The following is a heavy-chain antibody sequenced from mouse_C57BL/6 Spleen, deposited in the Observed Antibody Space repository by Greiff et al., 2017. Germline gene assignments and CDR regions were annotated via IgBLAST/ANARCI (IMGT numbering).Heavy chain of an antibody. CDR3: TRDRGNLYYAMDY. CDR2: ISSGGDYI. Sequence: EVKLMESGEGLVKPGGSLKLSCAASGFTFSSYAMSWVRQTPEKRLEWVAYISSGGDYIYYADTVKGRFTISRDNARKTLYLQMSSLKSEDTAMYYCTRDRGNLYYAMDYWGQGTSVTVSS. J-gene: IGHJ4*01. D-gene: IGHD2-1*01. CDR1: GFTFSSYA. V-gene: IGHV5-9-1*02.